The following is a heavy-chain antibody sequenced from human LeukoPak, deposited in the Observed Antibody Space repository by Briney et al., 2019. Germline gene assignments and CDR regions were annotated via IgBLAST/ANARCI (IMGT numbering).Heavy chain of an antibody. Sequence: ASVKDSCKASGYTFTSYGISWVRQAPGQGLEWMGWISAYNGNTNYAHKLQGRVTMTTDTSTSTACMELRSLRSDDTAVYYCARDWFTVTTWLDYWGQGTLVTVSS. CDR3: ARDWFTVTTWLDY. J-gene: IGHJ4*02. D-gene: IGHD4-17*01. CDR2: ISAYNGNT. CDR1: GYTFTSYG. V-gene: IGHV1-18*01.